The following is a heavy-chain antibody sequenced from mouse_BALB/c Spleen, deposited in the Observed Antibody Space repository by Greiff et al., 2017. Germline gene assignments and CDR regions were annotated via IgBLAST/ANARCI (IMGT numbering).Heavy chain of an antibody. Sequence: EVKVVESGGGLVKPGGSLKLSCAASGFTFSSYAMSWVRQSPETRLEWVAEISSGGSYTYYPDTVTGRFTISRDNAKNTLYLEMSSLRSEDTAMYYCAREGSFRGFAYWGQGTLVTVSA. V-gene: IGHV5-9-4*01. CDR1: GFTFSSYA. J-gene: IGHJ3*01. CDR2: ISSGGSYT. CDR3: AREGSFRGFAY. D-gene: IGHD3-3*01.